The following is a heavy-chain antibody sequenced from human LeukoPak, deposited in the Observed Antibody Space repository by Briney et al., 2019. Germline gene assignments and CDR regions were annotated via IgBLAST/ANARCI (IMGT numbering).Heavy chain of an antibody. V-gene: IGHV4-34*01. J-gene: IGHJ4*02. CDR3: ARLFGTRGWYSRGYYFDY. Sequence: SETLSLTCAVYGGSFSGYYWSWIRQPPGKGLEWIGETNHSGSTNYNPSLKSRVTISVDTSKTQFSLKLSSVTAADTAVYYCARLFGTRGWYSRGYYFDYWGQGTLVTVSS. D-gene: IGHD6-19*01. CDR1: GGSFSGYY. CDR2: TNHSGST.